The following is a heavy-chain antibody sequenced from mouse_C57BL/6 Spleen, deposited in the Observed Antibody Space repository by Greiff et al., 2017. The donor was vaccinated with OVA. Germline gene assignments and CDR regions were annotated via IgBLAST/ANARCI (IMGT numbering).Heavy chain of an antibody. CDR3: ARGDAIDY. J-gene: IGHJ2*01. CDR2: INYGGSST. V-gene: IGHV5-16*01. CDR1: GFTFSDYY. D-gene: IGHD2-3*01. Sequence: EVQLVESEGGLVQPGSSMKLSCTASGFTFSDYYMAWVRQVPEKGLEWVANINYGGSSTYYLDSLKSRFIISGDNAMNILYLQMSSLKSEDRAAFYYARGDAIDYWGQGTTVTVSS.